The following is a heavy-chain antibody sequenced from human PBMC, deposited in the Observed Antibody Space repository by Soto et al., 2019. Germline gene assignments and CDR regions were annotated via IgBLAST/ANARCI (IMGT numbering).Heavy chain of an antibody. CDR3: AKSRYSDSSGDFYDY. J-gene: IGHJ4*02. Sequence: EVQLLESGGGLVQPVGSLSLSCSASAFTFNNYAMSCVRQPPWKRREWGSGIGGSGRTTYYADSVNDPFTIYRDNSNNTRFLQMNSLRAEDTAVYYCAKSRYSDSSGDFYDYWGQGTLVTVSS. V-gene: IGHV3-23*01. CDR1: AFTFNNYA. D-gene: IGHD3-22*01. CDR2: IGGSGRTT.